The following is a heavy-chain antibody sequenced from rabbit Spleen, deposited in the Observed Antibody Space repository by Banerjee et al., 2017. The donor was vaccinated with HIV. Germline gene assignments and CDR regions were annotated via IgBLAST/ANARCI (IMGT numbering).Heavy chain of an antibody. CDR3: ARDTSSSFSSYGMDL. D-gene: IGHD1-1*01. CDR1: GVSFSGNSY. V-gene: IGHV1S40*01. J-gene: IGHJ6*01. CDR2: IDTGSSGFT. Sequence: SGVSFSGNSYMCWVRQAPGKGLEWIACIDTGSSGFTYFASWAKGRFTISKTSSTTVTLQMTSLTAADTATYFCARDTSSSFSSYGMDLWGPGTLVTVS.